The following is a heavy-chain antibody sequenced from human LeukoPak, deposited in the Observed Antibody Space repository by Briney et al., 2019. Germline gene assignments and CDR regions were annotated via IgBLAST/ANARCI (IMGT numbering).Heavy chain of an antibody. V-gene: IGHV3-30*04. CDR2: ISYDGSNK. J-gene: IGHJ4*02. CDR1: GFTFSSYA. D-gene: IGHD2-2*01. Sequence: GRSLRLSCAASGFTFSSYAMHWVRQAPGKGLEWVAVISYDGSNKYYADSVKGRFTTSRDNSKNTLYPQMNSLRAEDTAVYYCARSCRGSTSCYDDYWGQGTLVTVSS. CDR3: ARSCRGSTSCYDDY.